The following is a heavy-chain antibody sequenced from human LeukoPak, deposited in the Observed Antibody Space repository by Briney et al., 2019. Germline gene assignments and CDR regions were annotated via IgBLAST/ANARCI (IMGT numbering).Heavy chain of an antibody. J-gene: IGHJ4*02. Sequence: GGSLRLSCAASGFTFSSYWMSWVRQAPGKGLEWVAVIWYDGSNKYYADSVKGRFTISRDNSKNTLYLQMNSLRAEDTAVYYCASLAAAGKMPDDYWGQGTLVTVSS. V-gene: IGHV3-33*08. D-gene: IGHD6-13*01. CDR2: IWYDGSNK. CDR3: ASLAAAGKMPDDY. CDR1: GFTFSSYW.